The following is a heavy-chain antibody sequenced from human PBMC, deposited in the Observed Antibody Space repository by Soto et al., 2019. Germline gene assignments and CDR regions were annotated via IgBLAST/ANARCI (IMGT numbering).Heavy chain of an antibody. J-gene: IGHJ4*02. Sequence: EVQLVEXGGGLVQXXXSLRLSCAASGFTFSDHYMDWIRQAPGKGLXWVGXVKNKANSYGTEYAASVKGRFXXXXXXSXXXXXXXXXXXXXXXXAVYYCARVGLSSAYMRSRRYDHWGQGTLVTVXS. V-gene: IGHV3-72*01. CDR2: VKNKANSYGT. CDR1: GFTFSDHY. D-gene: IGHD2-8*01. CDR3: ARVGLSSAYMRSRRYDH.